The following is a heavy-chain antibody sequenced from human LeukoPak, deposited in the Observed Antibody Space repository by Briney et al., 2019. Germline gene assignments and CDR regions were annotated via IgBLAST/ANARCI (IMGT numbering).Heavy chain of an antibody. D-gene: IGHD3-10*01. CDR2: IIPILGTA. Sequence: SVKVSCKASGGTFSSYVISWVRQAPGQGLEWMGGIIPILGTANYAQKFQGRVTITTDESTSTGYMELSSLRSEDTAVYYCARHGVSYYYYYMDVWGKGTTVTVSS. J-gene: IGHJ6*03. V-gene: IGHV1-69*05. CDR1: GGTFSSYV. CDR3: ARHGVSYYYYYMDV.